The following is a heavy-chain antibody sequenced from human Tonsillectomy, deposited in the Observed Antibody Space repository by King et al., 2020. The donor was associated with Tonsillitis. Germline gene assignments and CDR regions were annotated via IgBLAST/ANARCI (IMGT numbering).Heavy chain of an antibody. J-gene: IGHJ6*02. CDR3: ARYNSSSGFFYYGMDV. V-gene: IGHV3-48*03. Sequence: VQLVESGGGLVQPGVSLKLSCAASGFTFSSYEMNWVRQAPGKGLEWVSYITSSGSKIYYADSVKGRFTISRDNAKNTLSLQMNSLRAEDTAVYYCARYNSSSGFFYYGMDVWGQGTTVTVSS. CDR2: ITSSGSKI. CDR1: GFTFSSYE. D-gene: IGHD3-22*01.